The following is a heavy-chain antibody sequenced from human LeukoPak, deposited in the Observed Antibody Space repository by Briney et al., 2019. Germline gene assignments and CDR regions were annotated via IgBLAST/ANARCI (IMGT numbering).Heavy chain of an antibody. CDR2: INTNTGNP. Sequence: ASVKVSCKASGYTFTSYAMNWVRQAPGQGLEWMGWINTNTGNPTYAQGFTGRFVFSLDTSVSTAYLQISSLKAEDTAVYYFASTYYYDSSGPTDAFDIWGQGTMVTVSS. D-gene: IGHD3-22*01. CDR3: ASTYYYDSSGPTDAFDI. V-gene: IGHV7-4-1*02. J-gene: IGHJ3*02. CDR1: GYTFTSYA.